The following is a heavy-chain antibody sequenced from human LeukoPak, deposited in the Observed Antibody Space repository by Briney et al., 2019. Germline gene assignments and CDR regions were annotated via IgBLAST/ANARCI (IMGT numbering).Heavy chain of an antibody. D-gene: IGHD3-3*02. CDR1: GGSLSGYY. V-gene: IGHV4-34*01. Sequence: SETLSLTCAVYGGSLSGYYWSWIRQPPGKGLEWIGEINHSGSTNYNPSLKSRVTISVDTSKNQFSLKLSSVTAADTAVYYCARHFNYYGMDVWGQGTTVTVSS. CDR2: INHSGST. J-gene: IGHJ6*02. CDR3: ARHFNYYGMDV.